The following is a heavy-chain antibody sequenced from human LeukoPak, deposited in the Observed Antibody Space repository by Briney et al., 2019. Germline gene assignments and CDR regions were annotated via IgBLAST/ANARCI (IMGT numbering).Heavy chain of an antibody. D-gene: IGHD5-18*01. V-gene: IGHV3-48*04. J-gene: IGHJ6*04. Sequence: PGGSLRLSRAASGFSFSSYSMSWVRPAPGEGLEWVSYISSSSSTIYYADSVKGRFTISRDNAKNSLYLQMNSLRAEDTAVYYCARLSVRGVLDTAIRDVWGKGTTVTVSS. CDR3: ARLSVRGVLDTAIRDV. CDR2: ISSSSSTI. CDR1: GFSFSSYS.